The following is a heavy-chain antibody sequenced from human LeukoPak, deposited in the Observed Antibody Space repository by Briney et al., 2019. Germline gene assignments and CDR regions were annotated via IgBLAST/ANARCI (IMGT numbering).Heavy chain of an antibody. CDR3: AASSPLGSYNWFDP. Sequence: SETLSLTCAVYGASFSNYYWTWIRQPPGKGLDWIGEIDHSGSTKCNPSLKGRVTISLDTSKNQFSLDLTPMTAADTAVYYCAASSPLGSYNWFDPWGQGTLVTVSS. V-gene: IGHV4-34*01. D-gene: IGHD3-10*01. CDR1: GASFSNYY. CDR2: IDHSGST. J-gene: IGHJ5*02.